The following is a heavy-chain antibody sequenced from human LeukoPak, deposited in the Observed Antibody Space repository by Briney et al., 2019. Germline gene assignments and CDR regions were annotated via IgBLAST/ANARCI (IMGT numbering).Heavy chain of an antibody. CDR1: GFTFSNYW. Sequence: LAGGSLRLSCAASGFTFSNYWMSWVRQAPGKGLEFMANIKEAGSEKYYVDSVKGRFTISRDNDKNSVHLQMNSLRAEDTAVYYCARGGGMRSWYDFDYWGQGTLVAVSS. CDR2: IKEAGSEK. V-gene: IGHV3-7*04. D-gene: IGHD6-13*01. CDR3: ARGGGMRSWYDFDY. J-gene: IGHJ4*02.